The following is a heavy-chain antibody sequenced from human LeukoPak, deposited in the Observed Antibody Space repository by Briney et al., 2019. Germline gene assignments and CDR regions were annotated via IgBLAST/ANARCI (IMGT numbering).Heavy chain of an antibody. V-gene: IGHV1-69*04. CDR1: GGTFSSYA. CDR3: ARLYDFWSGYYPPNNWFDP. D-gene: IGHD3-3*01. Sequence: ASVKVSCKASGGTFSSYAISSVRQAPGQGLEWMGRIIPILGIANYAQKFQGRVTITADKSTSTAYMELSSLRSEDTAVYYCARLYDFWSGYYPPNNWFDPWGQGTLVTVSS. J-gene: IGHJ5*02. CDR2: IIPILGIA.